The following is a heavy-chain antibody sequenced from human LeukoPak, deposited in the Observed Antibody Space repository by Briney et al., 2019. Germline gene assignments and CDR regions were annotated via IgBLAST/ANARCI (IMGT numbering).Heavy chain of an antibody. J-gene: IGHJ6*02. D-gene: IGHD3-22*01. Sequence: PGGSLRLSCAASGFTFSSYEMNWARQAPGKGLEWVSYIDNSGRSIYYADSVMGRFTVPRDNAENSLYLQMNSLRAEDTAVYYCARDPYYYDSSGPPTDGMDVWGQGTTVTVSS. CDR1: GFTFSSYE. CDR3: ARDPYYYDSSGPPTDGMDV. CDR2: IDNSGRSI. V-gene: IGHV3-48*03.